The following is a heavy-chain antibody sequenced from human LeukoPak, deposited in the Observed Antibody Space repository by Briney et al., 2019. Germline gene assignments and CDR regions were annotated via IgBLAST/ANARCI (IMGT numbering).Heavy chain of an antibody. J-gene: IGHJ6*03. D-gene: IGHD6-13*01. CDR3: ARDRAGYSSIIYYYYYYMDV. Sequence: SETLSLTCTVSGGSINGYYWSWIRQSPGKGLESLGYIYYTGSTNYNPSLKSRVTISVDTSKNQFSLKLSSVTAADTAVYYCARDRAGYSSIIYYYYYYMDVWGKGTTVTISS. V-gene: IGHV4-59*12. CDR1: GGSINGYY. CDR2: IYYTGST.